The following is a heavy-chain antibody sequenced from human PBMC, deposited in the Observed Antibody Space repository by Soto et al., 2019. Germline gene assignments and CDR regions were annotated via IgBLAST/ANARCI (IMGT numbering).Heavy chain of an antibody. CDR1: GGAINSHY. J-gene: IGHJ4*02. Sequence: PSETLSLTCTVRGGAINSHYWSWIRQPPGKGLEWIGYIYYSGSTNYNPSLKSRVTISIDTSKNQFSVKLSSVTAADTAVYYCARSPSYGDYDYWGPGTLVTVSS. CDR2: IYYSGST. CDR3: ARSPSYGDYDY. D-gene: IGHD4-17*01. V-gene: IGHV4-59*11.